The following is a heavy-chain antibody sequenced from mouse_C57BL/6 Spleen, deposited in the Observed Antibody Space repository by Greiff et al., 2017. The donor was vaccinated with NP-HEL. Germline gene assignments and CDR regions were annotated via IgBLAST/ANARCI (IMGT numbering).Heavy chain of an antibody. V-gene: IGHV1-15*01. CDR3: TREAY. J-gene: IGHJ3*01. CDR2: IDPETGGT. Sequence: VQLKESGAELVRPGASVTLSCKASGYTFTDYEMHWVKQTPVHGLEWIGAIDPETGGTAYNQKFKGKAILTADKSSSTAYMELRSLTSEDSAVYYCTREAYWGQGTLVTVSA. CDR1: GYTFTDYE.